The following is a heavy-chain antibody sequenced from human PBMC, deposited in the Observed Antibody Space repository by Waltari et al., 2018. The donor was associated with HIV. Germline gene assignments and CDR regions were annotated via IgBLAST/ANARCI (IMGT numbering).Heavy chain of an antibody. CDR1: GFTFKTYG. D-gene: IGHD3-3*01. Sequence: QVRLVASGGRVVQPGSSLTLSCAASGFTFKTYGMHWVRQAAGKGWEGVGSRWHDGTNRREADFARGRFTVSRDNSKNLLFLHMTGLRGADTGLYFCAKESYDGYYDFWSGHNFFDSWGQGT. J-gene: IGHJ5*01. CDR2: RWHDGTNR. CDR3: AKESYDGYYDFWSGHNFFDS. V-gene: IGHV3-33*03.